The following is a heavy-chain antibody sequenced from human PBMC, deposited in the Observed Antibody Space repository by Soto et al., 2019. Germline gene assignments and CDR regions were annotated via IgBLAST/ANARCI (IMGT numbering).Heavy chain of an antibody. Sequence: QVQLVQSGAEVKKPESSVKVSCKAPGGTFSTYAISWVRQAPGQGLEWMGGIIPMFGTANYAQRFQDRVTLTADESTNTVYMALSSLRSEDTAVYFCASGIQLWLRRISNGYSGWGQGTLVTVSS. CDR3: ASGIQLWLRRISNGYSG. J-gene: IGHJ4*02. D-gene: IGHD5-12*01. CDR1: GGTFSTYA. V-gene: IGHV1-69*12. CDR2: IIPMFGTA.